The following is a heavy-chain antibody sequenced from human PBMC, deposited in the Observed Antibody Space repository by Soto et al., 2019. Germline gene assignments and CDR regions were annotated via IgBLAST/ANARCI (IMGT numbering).Heavy chain of an antibody. CDR3: ARADYEILTGSYAMDV. CDR1: GGSINNYY. V-gene: IGHV4-4*07. Sequence: SETLSLTCSVSGGSINNYYWSWIRQPVGKGLEWIGRVSSSGNTNANPTLNSRATMSIDTSKNQFSLRLRSVTAADTAVYYCARADYEILTGSYAMDVWGQGTTVTVSS. CDR2: VSSSGNT. D-gene: IGHD3-9*01. J-gene: IGHJ6*02.